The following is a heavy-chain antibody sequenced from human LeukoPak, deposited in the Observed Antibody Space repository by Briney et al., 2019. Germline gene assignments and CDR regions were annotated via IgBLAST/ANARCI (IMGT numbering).Heavy chain of an antibody. Sequence: PGGSLRLSCAASGFTFSSHSMNWVRQAPGKGLECVSFISSDSSNIHYADSVKGRFTISRDNAKNSLYLQMNSLRAEDTAVYYCARGLYYYDSSGNLLFDYWGQGTLVTVSS. V-gene: IGHV3-48*01. CDR2: ISSDSSNI. D-gene: IGHD3-22*01. CDR1: GFTFSSHS. CDR3: ARGLYYYDSSGNLLFDY. J-gene: IGHJ4*02.